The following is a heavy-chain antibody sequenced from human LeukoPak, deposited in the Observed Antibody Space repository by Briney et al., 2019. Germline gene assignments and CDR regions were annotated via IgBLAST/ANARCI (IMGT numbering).Heavy chain of an antibody. CDR2: IIPIFGTA. V-gene: IGHV1-69*13. Sequence: SVKVSCKASGGTFSSYAISWVRQAPGQGLEWMGGIIPIFGTANYAQKFQGRVTITADGSTSTAYMELSSLRSEDTAVYYCARARYYDSSGYYYLDWFDPWGQGTLVTVSS. CDR3: ARARYYDSSGYYYLDWFDP. J-gene: IGHJ5*02. CDR1: GGTFSSYA. D-gene: IGHD3-22*01.